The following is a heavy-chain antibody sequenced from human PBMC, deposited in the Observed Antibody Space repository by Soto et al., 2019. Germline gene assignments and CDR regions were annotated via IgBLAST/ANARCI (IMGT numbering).Heavy chain of an antibody. Sequence: GASVKVSCKASGYTFTSYYMHWVRQAPGQGLEWMGIINPSGGSTSYAQKFQGRVTMTRDTSTSTVYMELSSLRSEDTAVYYCARDAAGCWLQLTLFSDWGQGTLVTVPS. CDR3: ARDAAGCWLQLTLFSD. CDR2: INPSGGST. D-gene: IGHD1-1*01. CDR1: GYTFTSYY. J-gene: IGHJ4*02. V-gene: IGHV1-46*01.